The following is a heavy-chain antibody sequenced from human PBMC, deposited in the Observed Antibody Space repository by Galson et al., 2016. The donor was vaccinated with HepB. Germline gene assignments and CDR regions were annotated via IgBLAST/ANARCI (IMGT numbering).Heavy chain of an antibody. J-gene: IGHJ4*02. Sequence: SLRLSCAGSGFTFSKHHMHWVRQAPGKGLEYVSGITTNGDNTWYADLVRGRFTISRDNSKNTLYLQMSSLTSEDTAVFYCVKEGGAEVFWWGQGTLVTVSS. CDR3: VKEGGAEVFW. V-gene: IGHV3-64D*06. D-gene: IGHD3-3*01. CDR2: ITTNGDNT. CDR1: GFTFSKHH.